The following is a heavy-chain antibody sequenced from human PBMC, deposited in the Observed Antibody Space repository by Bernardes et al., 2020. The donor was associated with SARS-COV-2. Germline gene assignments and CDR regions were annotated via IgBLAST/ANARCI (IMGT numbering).Heavy chain of an antibody. CDR3: ARAPTSISNPWYFDS. Sequence: GESLKISCKASGYSFTNFWIGWVRQMPGKGLEWMGIIYPGDSDTRYSPSFRGQVTISGDTSTRAAYLQWNSLKASDTAMYYCARAPTSISNPWYFDSWGQGTLVTVSS. D-gene: IGHD3-10*01. CDR2: IYPGDSDT. CDR1: GYSFTNFW. V-gene: IGHV5-51*01. J-gene: IGHJ4*02.